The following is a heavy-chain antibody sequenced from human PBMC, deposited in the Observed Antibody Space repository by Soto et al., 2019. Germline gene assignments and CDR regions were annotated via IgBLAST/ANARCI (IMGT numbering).Heavy chain of an antibody. Sequence: AETLSRTSTSSGGSISSSSYYWGWIRQPPGKGLEWIGSIYYSGSTYYNPSLKSRVTISVDTSKNQFSLKLSSVTAADTAVYYCASTAHSSGWYSGGFDYCGPGTLVTVSP. V-gene: IGHV4-39*07. CDR2: IYYSGST. D-gene: IGHD6-19*01. CDR3: ASTAHSSGWYSGGFDY. J-gene: IGHJ4*02. CDR1: GGSISSSSYY.